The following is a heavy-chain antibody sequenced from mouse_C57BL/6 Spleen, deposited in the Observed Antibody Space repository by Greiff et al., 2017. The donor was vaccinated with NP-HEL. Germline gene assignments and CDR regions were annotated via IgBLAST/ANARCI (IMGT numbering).Heavy chain of an antibody. CDR1: GYTFTSYW. D-gene: IGHD1-1*01. Sequence: VQLQQPGAELVKPGASVKLSCKASGYTFTSYWMHWVKQRPGQGLEWIGMIHPNSGSTNYNEKFKSKATLTVDKSSSTAYMQLSSLTSEDSAVYYCARGDGSSSFAYWGQGTLVTVSA. CDR3: ARGDGSSSFAY. CDR2: IHPNSGST. J-gene: IGHJ3*01. V-gene: IGHV1-64*01.